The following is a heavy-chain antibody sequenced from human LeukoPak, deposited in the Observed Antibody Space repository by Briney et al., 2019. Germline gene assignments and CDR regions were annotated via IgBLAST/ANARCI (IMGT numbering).Heavy chain of an antibody. CDR1: AFTFSTYA. CDR3: SNLYSSNY. Sequence: GGSLRLSCAASAFTFSTYAMSWVRQAPGMGRECVSGISGSGAGTYYADSVRGRFTISRDNSKNTLYLQMNSLRAEDTAVYYCSNLYSSNYWGQGTLVTVSS. J-gene: IGHJ4*02. D-gene: IGHD6-13*01. V-gene: IGHV3-23*01. CDR2: ISGSGAGT.